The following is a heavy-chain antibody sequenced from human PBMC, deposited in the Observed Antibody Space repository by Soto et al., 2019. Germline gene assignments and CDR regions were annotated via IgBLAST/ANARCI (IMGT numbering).Heavy chain of an antibody. D-gene: IGHD1-26*01. CDR3: ARGEQYSGRIFDY. J-gene: IGHJ4*01. CDR1: GDSVSSNSAG. Sequence: PSQTLSLTCAITGDSVSSNSAGWSWVRQSPSRGLEWLGRTYYRSKWYYEYAVSVRGRITTNPDTSKNQYSLQLNSATPEDTAVYFCARGEQYSGRIFDYWGQGTLVTGSS. CDR2: TYYRSKWYY. V-gene: IGHV6-1*01.